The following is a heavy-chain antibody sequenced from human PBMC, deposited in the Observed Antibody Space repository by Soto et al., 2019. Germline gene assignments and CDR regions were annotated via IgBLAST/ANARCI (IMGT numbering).Heavy chain of an antibody. CDR3: ARAVFEGGGYDDRLYGTWYFDD. J-gene: IGHJ4*02. CDR2: IYYSGST. CDR1: GGSISSGGYY. D-gene: IGHD5-12*01. V-gene: IGHV4-31*03. Sequence: QVQLQESGPGLVKPSQTLSLTCTVSGGSISSGGYYWSWIRQHPGKGLEWIGYIYYSGSTYYNPSLKSRVTLSVDTSKNQFSLKRSSVTAADTAVYYCARAVFEGGGYDDRLYGTWYFDDWGQGSLGTVSS.